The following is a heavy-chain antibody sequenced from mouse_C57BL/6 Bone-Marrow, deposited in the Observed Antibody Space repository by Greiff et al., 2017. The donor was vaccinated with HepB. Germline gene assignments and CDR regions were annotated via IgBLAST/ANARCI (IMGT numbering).Heavy chain of an antibody. V-gene: IGHV1-78*01. D-gene: IGHD3-2*02. J-gene: IGHJ3*01. CDR2: IYPRDGST. CDR3: AREEDSSGYGFAY. CDR1: GYTFTDHT. Sequence: VQLQQSDAELVKPGASVKISCKVSGYTFTDHTIHWMKQRPEQGLEWIGYIYPRDGSTKYNEKFKGKATLTADKSSSTAYMQLNSLKSEDSAVYFCAREEDSSGYGFAYWGQGTLVTVSA.